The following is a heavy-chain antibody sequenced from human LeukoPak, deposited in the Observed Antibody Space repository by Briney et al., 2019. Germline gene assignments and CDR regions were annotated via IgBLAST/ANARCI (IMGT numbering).Heavy chain of an antibody. Sequence: GRSLRLSCAASGFTFDDYAMHWVRHAPGKGLEWVSGISWNSGFIYYADSVKGRFIISRDNAKNFLYLQMNSLRAEDMAVYYCGKGLYGSGSYPDYWGQGPLVTVSS. CDR2: ISWNSGFI. CDR1: GFTFDDYA. D-gene: IGHD3-10*01. J-gene: IGHJ4*02. V-gene: IGHV3-9*03. CDR3: GKGLYGSGSYPDY.